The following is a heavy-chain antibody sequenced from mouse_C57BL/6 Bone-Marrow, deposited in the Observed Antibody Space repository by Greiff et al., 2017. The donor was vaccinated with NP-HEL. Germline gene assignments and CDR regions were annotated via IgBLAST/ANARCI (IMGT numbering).Heavy chain of an antibody. CDR1: GFHIKDDY. J-gene: IGHJ2*01. V-gene: IGHV14-4*01. D-gene: IGHD1-1*01. CDR2: IDPETGDT. Sequence: VQLQQSGAELVRPGASVKLSCTASGFHIKDDYMHWVKQRPEQGLEWIGWIDPETGDTEYDSKFQGKATIPAATTSNTAYLQRSSLTSEDTAVYDCTTATVGGYWGQGTTRTGSS. CDR3: TTATVGGY.